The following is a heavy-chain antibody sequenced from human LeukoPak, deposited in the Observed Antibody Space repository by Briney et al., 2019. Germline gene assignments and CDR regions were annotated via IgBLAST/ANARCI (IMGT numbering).Heavy chain of an antibody. Sequence: SETLSLTCAVYGGSFSGYYWSWIRQPPGKGLEWIGEINHSGSTNYNPSLKSRVTISVDTSKNQFSLKLSSVTAADTAVYYCARVMVAARPGLYFYYYYYMDVWGKGTTVTVSS. CDR1: GGSFSGYY. D-gene: IGHD6-6*01. CDR2: INHSGST. CDR3: ARVMVAARPGLYFYYYYYMDV. J-gene: IGHJ6*03. V-gene: IGHV4-34*01.